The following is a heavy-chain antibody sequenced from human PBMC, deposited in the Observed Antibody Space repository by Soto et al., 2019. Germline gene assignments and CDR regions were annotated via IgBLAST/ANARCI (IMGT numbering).Heavy chain of an antibody. Sequence: GGSLRLSCAASGFTFRSFTMNWVRQAPGKGLEWVSTISSNSAYIYYTDALRGRFTISRDNAKNSLHLQMNSLRAEYTALYYCTRDASRDSSARGWFDPSGPGTLLTLSS. J-gene: IGHJ5*02. D-gene: IGHD6-13*01. V-gene: IGHV3-21*01. CDR2: ISSNSAYI. CDR1: GFTFRSFT. CDR3: TRDASRDSSARGWFDP.